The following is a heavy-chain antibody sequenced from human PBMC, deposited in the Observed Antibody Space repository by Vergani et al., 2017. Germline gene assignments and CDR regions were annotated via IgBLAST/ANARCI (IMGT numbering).Heavy chain of an antibody. J-gene: IGHJ4*02. CDR3: ARGGYDSWSSWPDY. V-gene: IGHV4-59*08. Sequence: QVQLQESGPGLVKPSETLSLTCTVSGGSISSYYWSWIRQPPGKGLEWIGYIYYSGSTNYNPSLKSRVTISVDTSKNQFSLKLSSVTAADTAVYYCARGGYDSWSSWPDYWGQGTLVTVSS. CDR2: IYYSGST. CDR1: GGSISSYY. D-gene: IGHD3-22*01.